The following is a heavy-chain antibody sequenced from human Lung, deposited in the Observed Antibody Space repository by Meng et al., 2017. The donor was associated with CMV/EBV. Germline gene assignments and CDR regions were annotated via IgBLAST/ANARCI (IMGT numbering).Heavy chain of an antibody. J-gene: IGHJ4*02. CDR2: IYYSGST. CDR3: ATPGPGSRSSFDY. Sequence: SETLSLTCTVSGGSISRSSYYWGWIRQSPGKGLEWIGNIYYSGSTYYNPSLKSRVTISVDTSKNRFSLKLNSVTAADTAVYYCATPGPGSRSSFDYWGQGTLVXVSS. V-gene: IGHV4-39*07. CDR1: GGSISRSSYY. D-gene: IGHD3-10*01.